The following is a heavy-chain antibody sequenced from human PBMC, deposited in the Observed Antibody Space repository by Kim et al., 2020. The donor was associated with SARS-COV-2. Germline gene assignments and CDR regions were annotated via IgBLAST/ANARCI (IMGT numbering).Heavy chain of an antibody. CDR1: GGSISSYY. CDR2: IYYSGST. Sequence: SETLSLTCTVSGGSISSYYWSWIRQPPGKGLEWIGYIYYSGSTNYNPSLKSRVTISVDTSKNQFSLKLSSVTAADTAVYYCARAYGSGSYYSFDYWGQGTLVTVSS. D-gene: IGHD3-10*01. V-gene: IGHV4-59*13. CDR3: ARAYGSGSYYSFDY. J-gene: IGHJ4*02.